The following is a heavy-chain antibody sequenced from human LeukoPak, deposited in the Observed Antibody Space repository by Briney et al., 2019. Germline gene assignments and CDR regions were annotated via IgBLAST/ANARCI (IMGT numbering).Heavy chain of an antibody. J-gene: IGHJ5*02. CDR3: AGGGRRSVITVVVVAAKHWFDP. V-gene: IGHV4-34*01. D-gene: IGHD2-15*01. Sequence: KPSETLSLTCAVYGGSFSGYYWSWLRQPPGKGLEWIGEINHSGSTNYNPSLNSRVTISVDTSKNQFSLKLSSVTAADTAVYYCAGGGRRSVITVVVVAAKHWFDPWGQGTLVTVSS. CDR2: INHSGST. CDR1: GGSFSGYY.